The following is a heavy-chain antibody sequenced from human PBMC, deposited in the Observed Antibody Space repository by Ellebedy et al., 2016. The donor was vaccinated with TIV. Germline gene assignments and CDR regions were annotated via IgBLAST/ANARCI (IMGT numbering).Heavy chain of an antibody. V-gene: IGHV3-11*06. Sequence: PGGSLRLSCVASGFTFSDHYMSWVRQAPGRGLEWVSSISSTSAYADYGDSVKGRVTVSRDNAKNSLYLQMNSLGSEDTAVYYCARDSIDYWANDCYYYFDNWGQGALVTVSS. J-gene: IGHJ4*02. D-gene: IGHD2-21*01. CDR2: ISSTSAYA. CDR1: GFTFSDHY. CDR3: ARDSIDYWANDCYYYFDN.